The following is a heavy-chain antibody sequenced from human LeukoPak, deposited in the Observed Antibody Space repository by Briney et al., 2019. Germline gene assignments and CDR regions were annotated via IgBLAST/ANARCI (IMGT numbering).Heavy chain of an antibody. J-gene: IGHJ3*01. CDR2: ISSSGDTI. Sequence: GGSLRLSFAASGFTFSDYYMTWIRQAPGKGLEWVSYISSSGDTIYYADSVKGRFTISRDNAKNSLYLQMNSLRAKDTAVYYCARHTDKGAGVFDLWGQGTMVTVSS. V-gene: IGHV3-11*01. D-gene: IGHD5-18*01. CDR3: ARHTDKGAGVFDL. CDR1: GFTFSDYY.